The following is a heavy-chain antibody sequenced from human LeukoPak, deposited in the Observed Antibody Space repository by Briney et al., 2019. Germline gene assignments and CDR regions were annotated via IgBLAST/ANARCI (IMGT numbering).Heavy chain of an antibody. Sequence: GESLTISCEGSGNSFSGYWVAWVRRMPGKGLEWMGFIFVDDSDTRYSAAFVGQITISADKAANIAYLQWSSLKAADTAIYYCARLPPGGPSRPRWHFDLWGRGTLVTVSS. CDR3: ARLPPGGPSRPRWHFDL. V-gene: IGHV5-51*01. J-gene: IGHJ2*01. CDR1: GNSFSGYW. CDR2: IFVDDSDT. D-gene: IGHD2-8*02.